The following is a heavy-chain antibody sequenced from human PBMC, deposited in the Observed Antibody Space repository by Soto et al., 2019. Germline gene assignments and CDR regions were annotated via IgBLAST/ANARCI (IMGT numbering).Heavy chain of an antibody. CDR1: GGCISSGCYY. J-gene: IGHJ6*02. D-gene: IGHD2-2*01. CDR3: ARKRYCSSTSCSEDKYYYYYGMDV. V-gene: IGHV4-31*03. CDR2: IYYSGST. Sequence: PSETLSLTCTVSGGCISSGCYYWSWIRQHPGKGMEWIGYIYYSGSTYYNPSLKSRVTISVDTSKNQFSLKLSSVTAADTAVYYCARKRYCSSTSCSEDKYYYYYGMDVWGQGTTVTVSS.